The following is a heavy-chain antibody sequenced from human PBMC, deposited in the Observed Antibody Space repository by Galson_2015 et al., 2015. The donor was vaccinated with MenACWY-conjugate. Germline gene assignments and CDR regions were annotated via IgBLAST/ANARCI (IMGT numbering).Heavy chain of an antibody. CDR2: ISPSATPR. J-gene: IGHJ5*02. Sequence: SLRLSCAASGFTFSSHGMKWVRQAPGKGLEWVSYISPSATPRYYADSVRGRFTISRDNAENSLYLQMNSLRVEDTAVYYCARVPGPTVKTCWSDLCRRRTLVTVSS. CDR1: GFTFSSHG. V-gene: IGHV3-48*01. CDR3: ARVPGPTVKTCWSDL. D-gene: IGHD4-17*01.